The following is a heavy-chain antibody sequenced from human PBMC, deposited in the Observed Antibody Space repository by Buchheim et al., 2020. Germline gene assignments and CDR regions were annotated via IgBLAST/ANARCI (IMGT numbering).Heavy chain of an antibody. CDR3: ARGEYCSGGSCYNSGWFDP. CDR1: GFTFSDYY. J-gene: IGHJ5*02. Sequence: QVQLVESGGALVKPGGSLRLSCAASGFTFSDYYMSWIRQPPGKGLEWIGSINYSGSTYYNPSLKSRVTISVDTSKNQFSLRLTTVTAADTAVYYCARGEYCSGGSCYNSGWFDPWGQGTL. CDR2: INYSGST. V-gene: IGHV4-59*12. D-gene: IGHD2-15*01.